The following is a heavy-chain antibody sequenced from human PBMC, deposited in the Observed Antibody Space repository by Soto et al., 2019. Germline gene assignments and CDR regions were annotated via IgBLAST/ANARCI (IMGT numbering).Heavy chain of an antibody. CDR1: GFTFSSYS. V-gene: IGHV3-21*01. Sequence: GGSLRLSCAASGFTFSSYSMNWVRQAPGKGLEWVSSISSSSSSYIYYADSVKGRFTISRDNAKNSLYLQMNSLRAEDTAVYYCARGSYCSSTSCYSGDYYYYYGMDVWGQGTTVTVSS. D-gene: IGHD2-2*02. CDR3: ARGSYCSSTSCYSGDYYYYYGMDV. CDR2: ISSSSSSYI. J-gene: IGHJ6*02.